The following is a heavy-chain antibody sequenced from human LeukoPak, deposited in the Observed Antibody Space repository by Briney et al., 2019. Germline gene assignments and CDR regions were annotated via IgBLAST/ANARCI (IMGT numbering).Heavy chain of an antibody. CDR3: ARGRENYYGGSGYAFGRYFDY. CDR2: VNHGGAT. Sequence: SETLSLTCGVSGGSLSGYFWNWIRQPPGKGLEYIGEVNHGGATIVNPSLQSRVTISIDTSRNQFSLRLSSVTAADTAVYYCARGRENYYGGSGYAFGRYFDYWAQGTLVTVSS. CDR1: GGSLSGYF. D-gene: IGHD3-22*01. V-gene: IGHV4-34*01. J-gene: IGHJ4*02.